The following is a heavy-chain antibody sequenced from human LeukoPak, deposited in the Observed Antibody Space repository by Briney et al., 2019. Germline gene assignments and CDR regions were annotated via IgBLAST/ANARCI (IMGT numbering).Heavy chain of an antibody. V-gene: IGHV4-39*01. CDR1: GGSISSSSYY. J-gene: IGHJ4*02. CDR2: IYYSGST. CDR3: ARQPSSWYWIFGYFDY. D-gene: IGHD6-13*01. Sequence: KPSETLSLTCTVSGGSISSSSYYWGWIRQPPGKGLEWIGSIYYSGSTYYNPSLKGRVTISVDTSKNQFSLKLSSVTAADTAVYYCARQPSSWYWIFGYFDYWGQGTLVTVSS.